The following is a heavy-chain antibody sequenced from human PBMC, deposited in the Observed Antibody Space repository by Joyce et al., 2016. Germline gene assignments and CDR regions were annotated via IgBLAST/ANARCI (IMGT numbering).Heavy chain of an antibody. CDR1: GYTFTEYY. Sequence: QVQLVQSGAEVKKPGASVKVSCKAFGYTFTEYYMHWVRQAPGQGLEWMGQINLKSGVSNYAQKFQGRVTMTKDTFTRTAYMELSRLGYDGTAVYCCVRWEVVAGAMNQWGQGTLVTVSS. J-gene: IGHJ4*02. CDR3: VRWEVVAGAMNQ. CDR2: INLKSGVS. D-gene: IGHD2-15*01. V-gene: IGHV1-2*06.